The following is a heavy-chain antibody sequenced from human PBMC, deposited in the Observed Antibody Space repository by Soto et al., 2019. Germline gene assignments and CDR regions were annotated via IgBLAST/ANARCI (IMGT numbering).Heavy chain of an antibody. D-gene: IGHD5-18*01. CDR2: ISGSGGST. V-gene: IGHV3-23*01. J-gene: IGHJ4*02. CDR1: GFTFSSYG. Sequence: PGGSLRLSCAASGFTFSSYGMSWARQAPGKGLEWVSAISGSGGSTYYADSVKGRFTISRDNSKNTLYLQMNSLRAEDTAVYYCARTLYSYGTDYWGQGTLVTVSS. CDR3: ARTLYSYGTDY.